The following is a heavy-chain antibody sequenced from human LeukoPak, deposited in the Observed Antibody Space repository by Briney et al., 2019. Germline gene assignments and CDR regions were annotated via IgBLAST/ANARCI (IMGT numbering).Heavy chain of an antibody. J-gene: IGHJ4*02. CDR1: GATFRSSA. CDR3: ARLGYCSGGSCYPDY. CDR2: IIPIHGIA. D-gene: IGHD2-15*01. Sequence: PVKLSCKPSGATFRSSAISWGRQSPGQGLEWRGRIIPIHGIANNAQKFQGRVTITADKSTSTAYMKLSSLGSEDTAVYYCARLGYCSGGSCYPDYWGQGTLVTVSS. V-gene: IGHV1-69*04.